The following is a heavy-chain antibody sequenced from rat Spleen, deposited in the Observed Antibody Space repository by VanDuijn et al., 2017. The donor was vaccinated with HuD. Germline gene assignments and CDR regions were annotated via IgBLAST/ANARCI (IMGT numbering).Heavy chain of an antibody. D-gene: IGHD1-1*01. CDR2: ISPSGGKT. CDR1: GFTFSDFA. CDR3: ASHRHYSVYVMDA. Sequence: EVQLVESWGGLVQPGRSLKLSCAASGFTFSDFAMHWIRQAPMKGLEWVATISPSGGKTYYRDSVKGRFTISRDNAKNTLYLQMDSLRSEDTATYHCASHRHYSVYVMDAWGQGASVTVSS. V-gene: IGHV5-19*01. J-gene: IGHJ4*01.